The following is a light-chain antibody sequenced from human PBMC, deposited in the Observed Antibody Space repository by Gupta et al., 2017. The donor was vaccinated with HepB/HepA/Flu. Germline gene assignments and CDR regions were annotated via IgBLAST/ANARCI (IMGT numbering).Light chain of an antibody. J-gene: IGLJ3*02. CDR1: SSNIGTPYD. Sequence: QSVLTQPPSLSGAPGQRVTISCTGSSSNIGTPYDIHWYQQLPGTAPKLIMYDSNNRPSGVPNRFSGSKSGTSASLAITGLQAEDEADYYCQSFDSSLSAWVFGGGTKRTVL. CDR3: QSFDSSLSAWV. V-gene: IGLV1-40*01. CDR2: DSN.